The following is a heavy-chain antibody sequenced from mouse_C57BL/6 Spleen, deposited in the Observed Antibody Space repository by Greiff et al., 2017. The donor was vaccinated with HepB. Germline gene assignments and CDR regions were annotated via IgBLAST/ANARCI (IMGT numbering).Heavy chain of an antibody. CDR1: GYSITSGYY. CDR3: ARNWDRGTYYAMDY. V-gene: IGHV3-6*01. Sequence: EVHLVESGPGLVKPSQSLSLTCSVTGYSITSGYYWNWIRQFPGNKLEWMGYISYDGSNNYNPSLKNRISITRDTSKNQFFLKLNSVTTEDTATYYCARNWDRGTYYAMDYWGQGTSVTVSS. D-gene: IGHD4-1*01. J-gene: IGHJ4*01. CDR2: ISYDGSN.